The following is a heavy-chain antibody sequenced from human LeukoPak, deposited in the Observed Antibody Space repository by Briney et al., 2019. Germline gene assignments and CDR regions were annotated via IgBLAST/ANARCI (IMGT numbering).Heavy chain of an antibody. J-gene: IGHJ4*02. Sequence: PSETLPLTCAVYGGSFSGYYWSWIRQPPGKGLEWIGEINHSGSTNYNPSLKSRVTISVDTSKNQFSLKLSSVTAADTAVYYCARARGGSGSYYELNFDYWGQGTLVTVSS. D-gene: IGHD3-10*01. CDR2: INHSGST. CDR1: GGSFSGYY. CDR3: ARARGGSGSYYELNFDY. V-gene: IGHV4-34*01.